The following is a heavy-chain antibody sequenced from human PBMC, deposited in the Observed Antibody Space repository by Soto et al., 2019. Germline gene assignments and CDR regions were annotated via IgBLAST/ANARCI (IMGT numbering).Heavy chain of an antibody. CDR2: IYPGDSDT. CDR1: GYSFISYW. CDR3: ARTSAAGKYYDGMDV. Sequence: GESLKISCKGSGYSFISYWIGWVRQMPGKGLEWMGIIYPGDSDTRYSPSFQGQVTISADKSISTAYLQWSSLKASDIAMYYCARTSAAGKYYDGMDVWGQGTTVTVSS. V-gene: IGHV5-51*01. J-gene: IGHJ6*02. D-gene: IGHD6-13*01.